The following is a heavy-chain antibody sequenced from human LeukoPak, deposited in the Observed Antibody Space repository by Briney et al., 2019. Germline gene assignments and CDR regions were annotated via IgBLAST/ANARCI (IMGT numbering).Heavy chain of an antibody. CDR1: GYTFTSYY. V-gene: IGHV1-46*01. Sequence: ASVKVSCKASGYTFTSYYMHWVRQAPGQGLGWMGIINPSGGSTSYAQKFQGRVTMTRDTSTSTVYMELSSLRSEDTAVYYCARDISLLLWFGESAPAGLYFDYWGQGTLVTVSS. D-gene: IGHD3-10*01. CDR3: ARDISLLLWFGESAPAGLYFDY. CDR2: INPSGGST. J-gene: IGHJ4*02.